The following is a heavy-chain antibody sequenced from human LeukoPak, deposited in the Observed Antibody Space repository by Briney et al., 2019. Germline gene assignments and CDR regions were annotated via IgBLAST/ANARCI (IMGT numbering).Heavy chain of an antibody. CDR3: ARVIAAAGTYGMDV. CDR1: GYTFTGYY. J-gene: IGHJ6*02. Sequence: ASVKVSCKASGYTFTGYYMHWVRQAPGQGLEWMGRISAYNGNTNYAQKLQGRVTMTTDTSTSTAYMELRSLRSDDTAVYYCARVIAAAGTYGMDVWGQGTTVTVSS. CDR2: ISAYNGNT. D-gene: IGHD6-13*01. V-gene: IGHV1-18*04.